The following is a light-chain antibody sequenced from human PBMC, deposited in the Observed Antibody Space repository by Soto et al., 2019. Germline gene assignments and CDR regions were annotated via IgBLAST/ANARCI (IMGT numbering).Light chain of an antibody. CDR1: QSISRY. Sequence: DIPMTQSPSSLSASVGDRVTITCRASQSISRYLNWYQHKPGKAPKLLIFGASNLQSGVPSRFSGRGSGTDFTLTISSLQPEDFSTYYCQQNYNTLITFGQGTRLDIK. CDR2: GAS. CDR3: QQNYNTLIT. J-gene: IGKJ5*01. V-gene: IGKV1-39*01.